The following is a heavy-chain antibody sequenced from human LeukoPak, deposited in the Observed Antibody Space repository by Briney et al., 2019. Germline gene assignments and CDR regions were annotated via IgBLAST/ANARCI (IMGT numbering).Heavy chain of an antibody. D-gene: IGHD6-6*01. CDR2: INHSGST. CDR1: GGSSSGYY. Sequence: PSETLSLTCAVYGGSSSGYYWSWIRQPPGKGLEWIGEINHSGSTNYNPSLKSRVTISVDTSKNQFSLKLSSVTAADTAVYYCARGRRTVRFDYWGQGTLVTVSS. J-gene: IGHJ4*02. CDR3: ARGRRTVRFDY. V-gene: IGHV4-34*01.